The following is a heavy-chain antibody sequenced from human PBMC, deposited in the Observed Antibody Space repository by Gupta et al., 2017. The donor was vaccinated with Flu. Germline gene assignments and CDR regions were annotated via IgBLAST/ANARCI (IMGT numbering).Heavy chain of an antibody. Sequence: AMSWVRQVPGKGLEWVAVISASGGRTYYADSVKGRFTISRDTSKSTLYLQMNSLRADDTAVYYCAKNRVAGAISYYYGLDVWGQGTTVTVSS. CDR2: ISASGGRT. CDR3: AKNRVAGAISYYYGLDV. J-gene: IGHJ6*02. CDR1: A. V-gene: IGHV3-23*01. D-gene: IGHD1-26*01.